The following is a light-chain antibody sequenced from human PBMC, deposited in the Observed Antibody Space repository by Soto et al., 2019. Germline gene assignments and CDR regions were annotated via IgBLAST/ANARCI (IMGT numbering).Light chain of an antibody. J-gene: IGKJ1*01. CDR1: QTVRSSY. Sequence: EIVLTQSPGTLSLSPGERATLSCRASQTVRSSYLAWYQQKPGQAPRLLFYGASSRATGLPDRFSGGGSGTDFTITISRLEHEAFAVYYWQQYSTSWTFGQGTKVEI. V-gene: IGKV3-20*01. CDR2: GAS. CDR3: QQYSTSWT.